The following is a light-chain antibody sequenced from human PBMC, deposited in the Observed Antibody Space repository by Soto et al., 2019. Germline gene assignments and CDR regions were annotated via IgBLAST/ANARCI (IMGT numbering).Light chain of an antibody. CDR2: WAS. J-gene: IGKJ5*01. Sequence: DIVMTQSPDSLAVSLGERATINCKSSQSVLYRSNNKNYLEWYQQKPGQPPKLLIYWASARESGVPDRFSGSGSGTDFTLTISSLQAEDGAVYYCQQYYSTPITFGQGTRLEIK. CDR1: QSVLYRSNNKNY. CDR3: QQYYSTPIT. V-gene: IGKV4-1*01.